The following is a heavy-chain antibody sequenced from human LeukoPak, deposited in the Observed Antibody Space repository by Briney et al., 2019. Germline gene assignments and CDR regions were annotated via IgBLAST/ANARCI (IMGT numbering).Heavy chain of an antibody. CDR1: GYTFTGYY. Sequence: ASVKVSCKASGYTFTGYYMHWVRQAPGQGLEWMGWINPNSGGTNYAQKFQGRVTMTRDTSISTAYMELSRLRSDDTAVYYCARDGNIVVNAVHDAFDIWGQGAMVTVSS. V-gene: IGHV1-2*02. J-gene: IGHJ3*02. CDR2: INPNSGGT. D-gene: IGHD3-22*01. CDR3: ARDGNIVVNAVHDAFDI.